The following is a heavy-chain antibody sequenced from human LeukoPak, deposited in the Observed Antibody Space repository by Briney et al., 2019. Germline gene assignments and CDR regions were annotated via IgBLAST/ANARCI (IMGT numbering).Heavy chain of an antibody. D-gene: IGHD1-1*01. J-gene: IGHJ6*02. CDR2: IWYDGSNK. V-gene: IGHV3-33*01. CDR3: AREAGTYGMDV. CDR1: GFTFSSYG. Sequence: GGSLRLSCAASGFTFSSYGMHWVRRAPGKGLEWVAVIWYDGSNKYYADSVKGRFTISRDNSKNTLYLQMNSLRAEDTAVYYCAREAGTYGMDVWGQGTTVTVSS.